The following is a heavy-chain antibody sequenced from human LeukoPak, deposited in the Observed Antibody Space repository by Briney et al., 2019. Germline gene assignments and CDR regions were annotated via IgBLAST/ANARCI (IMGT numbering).Heavy chain of an antibody. J-gene: IGHJ3*02. Sequence: GGSLRLSCAASGFTFSGSAIHWVRQASGKGLGWVGRISSKTNNYATAYAASVKGRFTISRDDSKNTAYLQMNSLKTEDTAVYYCTKWDLNDGFDIWGQGTMVTVSS. V-gene: IGHV3-73*01. CDR3: TKWDLNDGFDI. CDR2: ISSKTNNYAT. D-gene: IGHD1-26*01. CDR1: GFTFSGSA.